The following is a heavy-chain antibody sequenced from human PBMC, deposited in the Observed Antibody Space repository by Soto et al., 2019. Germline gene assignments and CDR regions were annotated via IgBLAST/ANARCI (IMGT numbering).Heavy chain of an antibody. CDR1: GGSISSSNW. D-gene: IGHD4-17*01. V-gene: IGHV4-4*02. Sequence: QVQLQESGPGLVKPSGTLSLTCAVSGGSISSSNWWSWVRQPPGKGLEWIGEIYHSGSTNYNPSLKRRVTVSVDKSKNQLALKLSSVTAADTAVYYCARESGDHGTRYYGMDVWGQGTTVTVSS. J-gene: IGHJ6*02. CDR3: ARESGDHGTRYYGMDV. CDR2: IYHSGST.